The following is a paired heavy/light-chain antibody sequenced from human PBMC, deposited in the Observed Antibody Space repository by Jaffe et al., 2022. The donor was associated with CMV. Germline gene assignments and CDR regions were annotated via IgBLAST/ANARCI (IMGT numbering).Light chain of an antibody. J-gene: IGLJ2*01. CDR1: GSDVGAYIY. Sequence: QSALTQPPSASGSPGQSVTISCTGTGSDVGAYIYVSWYQQHPGKAPKLLIYEVTKRPSGVPDRFSGSRSGNTASLTVSGLQADDEADYYCSSYAGTDNLLFGGGTKLTVL. CDR3: SSYAGTDNLL. CDR2: EVT. V-gene: IGLV2-8*01.
Heavy chain of an antibody. CDR2: IIPIFRTG. J-gene: IGHJ6*02. V-gene: IGHV1-69*01. Sequence: QVHLAQSGTEVKKPGSSVKVSCKASGGTFSSYAISWVRQAPGQGLEWMGGIIPIFRTGNYAQKFQDRVTMTADEATTTVYMELSSLRSDDTAVYYCARDESAAGWGFYAMDVWGQGTAVIV. D-gene: IGHD6-13*01. CDR1: GGTFSSYA. CDR3: ARDESAAGWGFYAMDV.